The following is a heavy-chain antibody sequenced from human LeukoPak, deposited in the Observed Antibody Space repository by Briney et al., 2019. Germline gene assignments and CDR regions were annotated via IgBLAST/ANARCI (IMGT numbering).Heavy chain of an antibody. CDR3: AKDRRTYYYSYMDV. V-gene: IGHV3-43*02. Sequence: GGSLRLSCAVSGFTFDDYAMHWVRQAPGKGVEWVSVISGDGGSTYYADSVKGRFTISRDNSKNSLYLQMNSLRTEDTALYYCAKDRRTYYYSYMDVWGKGTTVTVSS. CDR2: ISGDGGST. CDR1: GFTFDDYA. J-gene: IGHJ6*03.